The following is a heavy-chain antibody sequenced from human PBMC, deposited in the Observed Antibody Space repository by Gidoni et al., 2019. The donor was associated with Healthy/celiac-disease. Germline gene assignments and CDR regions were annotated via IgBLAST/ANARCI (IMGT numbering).Heavy chain of an antibody. CDR2: IKQDGSEK. V-gene: IGHV3-7*03. J-gene: IGHJ5*02. CDR1: GFTFSSYL. Sequence: EVKLVESGGGLVQPGGSLRPSCAASGFTFSSYLMSWVRQAPWNGLEWVANIKQDGSEKYYVDSVKGRFTISRDNAKNSLYLQMNSLRAEDTAVYYCARVRIVVVVAATPGWFDPLGPGNPGHRLL. CDR3: ARVRIVVVVAATPGWFDP. D-gene: IGHD2-15*01.